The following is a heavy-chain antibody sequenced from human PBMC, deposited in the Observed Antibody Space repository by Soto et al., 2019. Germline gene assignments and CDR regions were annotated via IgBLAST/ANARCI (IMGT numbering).Heavy chain of an antibody. J-gene: IGHJ4*02. CDR3: ARGGPLGYCSSTSCATDY. CDR2: ISSSSSYI. CDR1: GFTFSSYS. D-gene: IGHD2-2*01. V-gene: IGHV3-21*01. Sequence: GGSLRLSCAASGFTFSSYSMNWVRQAPGKGLEWVSSISSSSSYIYYADSVKGRFTISRDNAKNSLYLQMNSLRAEDTAVYYCARGGPLGYCSSTSCATDYWGQGTLVTVSS.